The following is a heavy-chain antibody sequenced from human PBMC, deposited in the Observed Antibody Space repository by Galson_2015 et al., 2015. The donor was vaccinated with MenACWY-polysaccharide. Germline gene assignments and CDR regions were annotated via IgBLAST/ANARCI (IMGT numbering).Heavy chain of an antibody. V-gene: IGHV4-59*01. J-gene: IGHJ5*02. Sequence: SLTCSVSGASITRYYWNWIRPPPGKGLEWIGYGHYSGSASYTPSLKSRVTISVDPSKNQFSLELTSVTAADTAVYYCARGFTTEYCTSTSCYQYWFDPWGQGTLVTVSS. CDR1: GASITRYY. CDR2: GHYSGSA. CDR3: ARGFTTEYCTSTSCYQYWFDP. D-gene: IGHD2-2*01.